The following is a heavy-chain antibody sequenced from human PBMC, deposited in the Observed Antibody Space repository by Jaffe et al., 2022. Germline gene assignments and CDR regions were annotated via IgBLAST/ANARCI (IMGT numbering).Heavy chain of an antibody. V-gene: IGHV3-11*01. CDR1: GFTFNDYY. D-gene: IGHD2-15*01. J-gene: IGHJ2*01. Sequence: QVQLVESGGGLVKPGGSLRLSCAASGFTFNDYYMSWIRQAPGKGLEWVSYISYSGSTMYYADSVKGRFTISRDYAKNSLYLQMNSLRAEDTAVYYCARDPGYCSGGSCYPRRPNWYFDLWGRGTLVTVSS. CDR2: ISYSGSTM. CDR3: ARDPGYCSGGSCYPRRPNWYFDL.